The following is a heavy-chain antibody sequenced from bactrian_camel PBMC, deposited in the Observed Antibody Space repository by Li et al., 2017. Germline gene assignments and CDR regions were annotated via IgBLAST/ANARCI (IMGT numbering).Heavy chain of an antibody. D-gene: IGHD1*01. CDR2: VFTNHGGAT. V-gene: IGHV3S53*01. Sequence: QVQLVESGGGSVQAGGSLKLSCAAPGYIFKNCEMSWYRQAPGKEREGVAAVFTNHGGATYYADSVKGRFTISQDDTKSSVYLEMTMLEPEDTAIYYCAAGFSGLLKAWETLSRWSYWGQGTQVTVS. CDR1: GYIFKNCE. J-gene: IGHJ4*01. CDR3: AAGFSGLLKAWETLSRWSY.